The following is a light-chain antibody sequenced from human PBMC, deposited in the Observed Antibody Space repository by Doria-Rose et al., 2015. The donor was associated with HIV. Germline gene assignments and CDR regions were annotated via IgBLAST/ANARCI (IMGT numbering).Light chain of an antibody. CDR2: DGS. V-gene: IGKV3-20*01. CDR3: HQYGTSWT. CDR1: QSFSSTY. J-gene: IGKJ1*01. Sequence: LTQSLGALSLSPGERATLSCRASQSFSSTYLVCYQQKPGQAPSLLIYDGSTRATGIPDRCSASGSGTDFTLTINRLEPEDFALYYCHQYGTSWTFGQGTKVEI.